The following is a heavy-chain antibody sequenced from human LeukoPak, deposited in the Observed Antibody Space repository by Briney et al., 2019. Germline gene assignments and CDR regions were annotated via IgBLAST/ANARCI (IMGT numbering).Heavy chain of an antibody. CDR2: INPSGGST. J-gene: IGHJ4*02. CDR3: ARGDDDSSSSRLGDY. Sequence: GASVKVSCKASGFTFTSYYMHWVRQAPGQGLEWMGIINPSGGSTSNAQKLQGRVTMTRDTSTSTVYMELSSLRSEDTAVYYCARGDDDSSSSRLGDYWGQGTLVTVSP. CDR1: GFTFTSYY. V-gene: IGHV1-46*04. D-gene: IGHD6-6*01.